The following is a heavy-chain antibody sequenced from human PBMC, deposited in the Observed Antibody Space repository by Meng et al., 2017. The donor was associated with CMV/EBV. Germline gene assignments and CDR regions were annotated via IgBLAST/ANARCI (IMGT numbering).Heavy chain of an antibody. CDR2: IDNSGGST. CDR1: GFTFSTYA. D-gene: IGHD2-2*01. V-gene: IGHV3-23*01. J-gene: IGHJ4*02. Sequence: GGFLRLSCAASGFTFSTYAMSWVRQAPGKGLGWVSAIDNSGGSTYYADSVKGRFTISRDNSKSTLYLQMNILRAEDTAVYYCAKEETSLIVVVPALVDYWGLGTLVTVSS. CDR3: AKEETSLIVVVPALVDY.